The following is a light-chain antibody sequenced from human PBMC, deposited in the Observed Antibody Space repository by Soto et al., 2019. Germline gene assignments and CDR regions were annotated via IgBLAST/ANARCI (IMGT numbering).Light chain of an antibody. V-gene: IGKV1-5*01. CDR3: QQYENFSPT. CDR2: DAS. CDR1: QSIDTW. Sequence: QMTQSPSTLSASVGDRVTITCRASQSIDTWLAWYQQKPGKAPRLLIYDASDLESGVPSRFSVSGSGTEFTLTINGLQTDDIATYYCQQYENFSPTFGPGTKVAIK. J-gene: IGKJ3*01.